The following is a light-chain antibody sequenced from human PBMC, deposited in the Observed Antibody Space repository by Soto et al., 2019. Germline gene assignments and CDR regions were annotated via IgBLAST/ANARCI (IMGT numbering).Light chain of an antibody. Sequence: DIQMTQSPSTLSASLRDRVTITCRATQTISSWLAWYQQKPGKAPKLLIYDASSLESGVPSRFSGRGSGTQFTLTISSLQPDDFATYYCQPYNSFSGTFGPGTKVDIK. V-gene: IGKV1-5*01. CDR2: DAS. CDR1: QTISSW. J-gene: IGKJ1*01. CDR3: QPYNSFSGT.